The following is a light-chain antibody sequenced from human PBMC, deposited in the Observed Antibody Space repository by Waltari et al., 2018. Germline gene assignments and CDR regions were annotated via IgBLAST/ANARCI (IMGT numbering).Light chain of an antibody. Sequence: EIVLTQSPATLSLSPGESATLSCRASQSVGRSLAWYQQKPGQAPRLVLYAASNRATGIPDRFSGSNSGTDFSLTISSLEAEDCAVYYCQQRSIWPWTFGLGTKVEVK. CDR3: QQRSIWPWT. V-gene: IGKV3-11*01. CDR2: AAS. J-gene: IGKJ1*01. CDR1: QSVGRS.